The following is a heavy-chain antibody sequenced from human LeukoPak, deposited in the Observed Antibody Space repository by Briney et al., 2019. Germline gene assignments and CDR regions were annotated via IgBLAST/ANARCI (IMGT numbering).Heavy chain of an antibody. D-gene: IGHD5-18*01. Sequence: GGSLRLSCAASGFTFSHYWMSWVRQAPGKGLEWVANIKQDGSEKYYVDSVKGRFTISRDNAKNSLYLQMNSLRAEDTALYYCATHRGYSYGTAEDFDYWGQGALVTVSS. CDR3: ATHRGYSYGTAEDFDY. J-gene: IGHJ4*02. CDR1: GFTFSHYW. V-gene: IGHV3-7*01. CDR2: IKQDGSEK.